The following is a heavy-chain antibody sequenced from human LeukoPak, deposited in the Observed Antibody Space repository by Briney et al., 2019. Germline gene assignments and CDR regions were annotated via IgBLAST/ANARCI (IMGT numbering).Heavy chain of an antibody. CDR1: GFTFSSYW. CDR3: TVVVVAATRQKGDY. D-gene: IGHD2-15*01. V-gene: IGHV3-15*01. Sequence: GGSLRLSCAASGFTFSSYWMSWVRQAPGKGLEWVGRIKSKTDGGTTDYAAPVKGRFTISRDDSKNTLYLQMNSLKTEDTAVYYCTVVVVAATRQKGDYWGQGALVTASS. J-gene: IGHJ4*02. CDR2: IKSKTDGGTT.